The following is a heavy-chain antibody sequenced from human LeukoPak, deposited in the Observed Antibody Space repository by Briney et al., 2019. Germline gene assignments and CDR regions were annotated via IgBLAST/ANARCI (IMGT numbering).Heavy chain of an antibody. D-gene: IGHD6-13*01. V-gene: IGHV1-69*05. J-gene: IGHJ3*02. CDR3: ATVAAAGTEGAFDI. CDR2: IIPIFGTA. Sequence: SVKVSCKASGGTFSSYAISWVRQAPGQGLEWMGGIIPIFGTANYAQKFQGRVTITTDESTSTAYMELSSLRSEDTAVYYCATVAAAGTEGAFDIWGQGTMVTVSS. CDR1: GGTFSSYA.